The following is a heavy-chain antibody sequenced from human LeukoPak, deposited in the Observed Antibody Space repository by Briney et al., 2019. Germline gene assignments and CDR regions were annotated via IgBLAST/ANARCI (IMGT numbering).Heavy chain of an antibody. Sequence: ASVKVSCKASGYMFTDYFMHWVRQAPGQGPEWMGWFNPKSGDKNYAQQFQGRVTMTRDTSINTAYMELSRLRSDDTAVYYCARGAGPFHGSGSYQNNWFDPWGQGTLVTVSS. CDR2: FNPKSGDK. D-gene: IGHD3-10*01. V-gene: IGHV1-2*02. CDR1: GYMFTDYF. J-gene: IGHJ5*02. CDR3: ARGAGPFHGSGSYQNNWFDP.